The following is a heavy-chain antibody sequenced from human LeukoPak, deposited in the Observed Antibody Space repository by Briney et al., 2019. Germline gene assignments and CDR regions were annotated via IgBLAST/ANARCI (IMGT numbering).Heavy chain of an antibody. D-gene: IGHD1-26*01. J-gene: IGHJ4*02. CDR2: ISYDGSNK. V-gene: IGHV3-30-3*01. CDR3: ARDHSGSYFDY. Sequence: GGSLRLSCAASGFTFSSYAMHWVRQAPGKGPEWVAVISYDGSNKYYADSVKGRFTISRDNSKNTLYLQMNSLRAEDTAVYYCARDHSGSYFDYWGQGTLVTVSS. CDR1: GFTFSSYA.